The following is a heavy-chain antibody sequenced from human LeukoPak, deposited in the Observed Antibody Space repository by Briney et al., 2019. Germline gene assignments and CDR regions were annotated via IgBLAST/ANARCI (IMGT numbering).Heavy chain of an antibody. V-gene: IGHV3-21*01. CDR3: ARGASAIPFDY. CDR1: GFTFSSYS. Sequence: GGPLRLSCAASGFTFSSYSMNWVRQAPGKGLEWVSSISSSSSSYIYYADSVKGRFTISRDNAKNSLYLQMNSLRAEDTAVYYCARGASAIPFDYWGQGTLVTVSS. J-gene: IGHJ4*02. CDR2: ISSSSSSYI. D-gene: IGHD2-21*01.